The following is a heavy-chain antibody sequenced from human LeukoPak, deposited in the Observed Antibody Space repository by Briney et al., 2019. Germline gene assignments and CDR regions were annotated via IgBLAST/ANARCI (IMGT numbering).Heavy chain of an antibody. CDR2: IIPIFGTA. D-gene: IGHD3-22*01. Sequence: GSSVKVSCKASGGTFSSYAISWVRQAPGQGLEWMGGIIPIFGTANYAQKFQGRVTITADKSTSTAYMELSSLRSEDTAVYYCARALRITMIVVVSGFDYWGQGTLVTVSS. CDR1: GGTFSSYA. V-gene: IGHV1-69*06. J-gene: IGHJ4*02. CDR3: ARALRITMIVVVSGFDY.